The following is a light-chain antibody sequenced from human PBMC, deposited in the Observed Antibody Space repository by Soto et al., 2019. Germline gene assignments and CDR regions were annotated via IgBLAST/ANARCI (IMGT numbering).Light chain of an antibody. V-gene: IGKV3-20*01. CDR3: QQYGSSPVYT. CDR1: QSVSSSY. J-gene: IGKJ2*01. CDR2: GAT. Sequence: IVLTQSPGTLSLSPGERATLSCRASQSVSSSYLAWYQQKPGQAPRLLIYGATSRATGTPDRFSGSGSGTYCTLTISRLEPEDFAVYYGQQYGSSPVYTFGQGTKLESK.